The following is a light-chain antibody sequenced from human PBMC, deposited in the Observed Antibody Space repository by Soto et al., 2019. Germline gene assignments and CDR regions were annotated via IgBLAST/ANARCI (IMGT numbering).Light chain of an antibody. CDR2: EVN. CDR1: SSDVGGYNY. V-gene: IGLV2-14*01. J-gene: IGLJ1*01. CDR3: SSFASGKTDI. Sequence: QSALTQPASVSGSPGQSITVSCTGTSSDVGGYNYDSWYQQHPGKAPKLLIYEVNIRPSGVSDRFSGSKSGNTASLTISGLQAEDEADYYCSSFASGKTDIFGSGTKLTVL.